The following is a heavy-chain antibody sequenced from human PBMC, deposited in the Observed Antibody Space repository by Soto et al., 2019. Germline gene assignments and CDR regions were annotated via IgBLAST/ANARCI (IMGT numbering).Heavy chain of an antibody. CDR1: GFTFSSYA. D-gene: IGHD5-12*01. J-gene: IGHJ6*02. Sequence: QVQLVESGGGVVQPGRSLRLSCAASGFTFSSYAMHWVRQAPGKGLEWVAVISYDGSNKYYADSVKGRFTISRDNSKNTMYLQMNSLRAEDTAVYYCARMGTNGAVLYYGMDVWGQGTTVTVSS. CDR2: ISYDGSNK. CDR3: ARMGTNGAVLYYGMDV. V-gene: IGHV3-30-3*01.